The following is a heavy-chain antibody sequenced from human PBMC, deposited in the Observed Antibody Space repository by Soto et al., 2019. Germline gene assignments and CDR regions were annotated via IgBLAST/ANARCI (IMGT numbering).Heavy chain of an antibody. CDR2: LYSSGNT. V-gene: IGHV4-4*07. D-gene: IGHD6-19*01. CDR3: ARGRYSSGWYVLDY. Sequence: SETLSLTCTVSGASISAYAWSWIRQPAGKGLEWIGGLYSSGNTNYNPSFKSRLTMSADTSKNQFSLKLSSVTAADTAVYYCARGRYSSGWYVLDYWAQGTLVPVSS. CDR1: GASISAYA. J-gene: IGHJ4*02.